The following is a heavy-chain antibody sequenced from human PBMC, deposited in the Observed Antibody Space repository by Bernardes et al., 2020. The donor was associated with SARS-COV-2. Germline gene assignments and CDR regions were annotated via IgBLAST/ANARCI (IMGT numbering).Heavy chain of an antibody. Sequence: GGSLRLSCSASGFTFRNYAMHWFRQAPEKGPEFVSAITSNGDSTFYAESVKGRFTISRDNSKNTLYLQMSSLRSEDTAIYYCVKRNSGSSPPLDSWGQGTLVTVSS. CDR1: GFTFRNYA. V-gene: IGHV3-64D*06. D-gene: IGHD3-10*01. J-gene: IGHJ4*02. CDR2: ITSNGDST. CDR3: VKRNSGSSPPLDS.